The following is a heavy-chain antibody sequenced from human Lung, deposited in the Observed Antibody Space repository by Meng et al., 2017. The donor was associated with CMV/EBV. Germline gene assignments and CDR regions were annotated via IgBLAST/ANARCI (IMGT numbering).Heavy chain of an antibody. D-gene: IGHD1-1*01. Sequence: LXCTISRASISSFYWSWIRQPPGKGLQWIGYVSDSGSAKYNPSLESRGTISRDRSRNQFYLNLNSVTAADTAMYFCARGTGTTQHYFDYWGQGMVVNGAS. CDR2: VSDSGSA. CDR3: ARGTGTTQHYFDY. J-gene: IGHJ4*02. V-gene: IGHV4-59*01. CDR1: RASISSFY.